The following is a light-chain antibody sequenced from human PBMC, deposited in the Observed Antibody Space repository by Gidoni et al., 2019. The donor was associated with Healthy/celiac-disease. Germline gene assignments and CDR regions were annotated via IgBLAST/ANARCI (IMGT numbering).Light chain of an antibody. CDR3: QQYYSTPWT. Sequence: DIVMTQSQHSLAVSLGERATINCKSSQSVLYSANNKNYLAWYQQKPGQPPKLLIYWASTRESGVPDRFSGSGSGTDFTLTSSSLQAEDVAVYYCQQYYSTPWTFGQGTKVEIK. V-gene: IGKV4-1*01. CDR2: WAS. CDR1: QSVLYSANNKNY. J-gene: IGKJ1*01.